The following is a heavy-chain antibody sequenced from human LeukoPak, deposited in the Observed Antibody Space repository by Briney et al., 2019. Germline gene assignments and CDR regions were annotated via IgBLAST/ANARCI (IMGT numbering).Heavy chain of an antibody. V-gene: IGHV1-2*02. CDR2: IKPNSGGT. CDR3: ASAESHDYGET. CDR1: GYTFAGYY. Sequence: ASVKVSCKASGYTFAGYYVHWVRQAPGQGLEWMGWIKPNSGGTQYAQRFRGRVTMTRDTSITTAYMELTGLRSDDTAVYFCASAESHDYGETWGQGTLVTVSS. J-gene: IGHJ4*02. D-gene: IGHD4-17*01.